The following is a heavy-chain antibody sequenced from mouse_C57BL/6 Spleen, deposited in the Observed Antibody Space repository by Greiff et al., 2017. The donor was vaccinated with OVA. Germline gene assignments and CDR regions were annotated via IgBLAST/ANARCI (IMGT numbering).Heavy chain of an antibody. CDR3: ARSGYGNYLFAY. V-gene: IGHV2-2*01. Sequence: VQVVESGPGLVQPSQSLSITCTVSGFSLTSYGVHWVRQSPGKGLEWLGVIWSGGSTDYNAAFISRLSISKDNSKSQVFFKMNSLQADDTAIYYCARSGYGNYLFAYWGQGTLVTVSA. J-gene: IGHJ3*01. CDR1: GFSLTSYG. CDR2: IWSGGST. D-gene: IGHD2-1*01.